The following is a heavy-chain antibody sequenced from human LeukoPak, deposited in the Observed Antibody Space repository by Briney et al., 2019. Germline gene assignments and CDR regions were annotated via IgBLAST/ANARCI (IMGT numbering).Heavy chain of an antibody. D-gene: IGHD6-13*01. CDR1: GFSISSGYH. Sequence: SETLSLTCTVSGFSISSGYHWGWIRQPPGKGLEWIGTIYHSGSTYYNPSLKSRVTISVDTSKNQFSLKLSSVTAADTAVYYCARHLVGAAAAGTVDYWGQGTLVTVSS. V-gene: IGHV4-38-2*02. J-gene: IGHJ4*02. CDR3: ARHLVGAAAAGTVDY. CDR2: IYHSGST.